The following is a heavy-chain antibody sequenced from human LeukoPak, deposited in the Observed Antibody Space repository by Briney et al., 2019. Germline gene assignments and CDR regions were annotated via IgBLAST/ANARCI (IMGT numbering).Heavy chain of an antibody. CDR2: INPNSGGT. Sequence: ASVKVSCKASGYTFTGYYLNWVRQAPGQGLEWMGWINPNSGGTNYAQKFQGRVTMTRDTSISTAYMELSGLRSDDTAVYYCARGGGITIFGVVYDALDIWGQGTMVTVSS. D-gene: IGHD3-3*01. CDR3: ARGGGITIFGVVYDALDI. V-gene: IGHV1-2*02. CDR1: GYTFTGYY. J-gene: IGHJ3*02.